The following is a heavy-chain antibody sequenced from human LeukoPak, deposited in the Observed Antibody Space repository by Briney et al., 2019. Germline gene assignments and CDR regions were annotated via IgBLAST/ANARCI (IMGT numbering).Heavy chain of an antibody. Sequence: ASVKVSCKASGYTFTSYYMNWVRQAPGQGLEWMGWMNPNSGNTGYAQKFQGRVTITRNTSISTAYMELSSLRSEDTAVYYCARGMGYCSSTSCHDFDYWGQGTLVTVSS. CDR2: MNPNSGNT. CDR3: ARGMGYCSSTSCHDFDY. V-gene: IGHV1-8*03. CDR1: GYTFTSYY. D-gene: IGHD2-2*01. J-gene: IGHJ4*02.